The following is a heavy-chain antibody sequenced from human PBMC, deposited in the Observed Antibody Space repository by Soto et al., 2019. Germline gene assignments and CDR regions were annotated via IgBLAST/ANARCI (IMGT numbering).Heavy chain of an antibody. CDR2: IYYSGST. CDR1: GGSISSSSYY. J-gene: IGHJ6*02. Sequence: SETLSLTCTVSGGSISSSSYYWGWIRQPPGKGLEWIGSIYYSGSTYYNPSLKSRVTISVDTSKNQFSLKLSSVTAADTAVYYCAREAWYYYGSGSYSDGMDVWGQGTTVTVSS. D-gene: IGHD3-10*01. V-gene: IGHV4-39*02. CDR3: AREAWYYYGSGSYSDGMDV.